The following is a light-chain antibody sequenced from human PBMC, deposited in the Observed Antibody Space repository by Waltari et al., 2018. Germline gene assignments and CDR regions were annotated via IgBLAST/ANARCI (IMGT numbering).Light chain of an antibody. CDR1: SLRSYY. CDR2: GKN. J-gene: IGLJ2*01. Sequence: SSELTQDPAVSVALGQTVRITCQGDSLRSYYASWYQQKPGQAPVLVLYGKNNRPSGIPDRFAGSSSGNTASLTITGAQAEDEADYYCNSRDTSDHHVVFGGGTKLTVV. CDR3: NSRDTSDHHVV. V-gene: IGLV3-19*01.